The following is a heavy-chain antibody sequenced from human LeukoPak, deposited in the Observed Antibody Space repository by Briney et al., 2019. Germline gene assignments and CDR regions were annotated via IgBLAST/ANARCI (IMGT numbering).Heavy chain of an antibody. CDR1: GGSIGSYY. V-gene: IGHV4-59*01. Sequence: PSETLSLTCTVSGGSIGSYYWSWIRQPPGKGLEWIGYIYYSGSTNYNPSLKSRVTISVDTSKNQFSLKLSSVTAADTAVYYCARGREWELPDYWGQGTLVTVSS. D-gene: IGHD1-26*01. J-gene: IGHJ4*02. CDR2: IYYSGST. CDR3: ARGREWELPDY.